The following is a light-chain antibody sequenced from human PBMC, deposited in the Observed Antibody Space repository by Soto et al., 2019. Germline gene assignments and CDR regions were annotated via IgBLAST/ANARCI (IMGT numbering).Light chain of an antibody. Sequence: DIQMTQSPSTLSASVGDRVSITCRASQSIFTWLAWYQQTPGQAPKVLIRDPPTLESGVQSRFNGSGSGTYLTLTISSLEVEDVATYFCQQYISSPLTFGGGTKLEI. V-gene: IGKV1-5*01. CDR1: QSIFTW. J-gene: IGKJ4*01. CDR2: DPP. CDR3: QQYISSPLT.